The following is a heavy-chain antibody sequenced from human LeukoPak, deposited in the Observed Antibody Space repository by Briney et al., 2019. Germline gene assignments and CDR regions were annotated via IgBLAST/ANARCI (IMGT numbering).Heavy chain of an antibody. V-gene: IGHV4-31*03. Sequence: SETLSLTCTVSGGSISSGGYDWSWIRQHPGKGLEWIGYIYYSGSTYYNPSLKSRVTISVDTSKNQFSLKLSSVTAADTAVYYCAREPLYSGYVHWGQGTLVTVSS. CDR3: AREPLYSGYVH. D-gene: IGHD5-12*01. J-gene: IGHJ4*02. CDR2: IYYSGST. CDR1: GGSISSGGYD.